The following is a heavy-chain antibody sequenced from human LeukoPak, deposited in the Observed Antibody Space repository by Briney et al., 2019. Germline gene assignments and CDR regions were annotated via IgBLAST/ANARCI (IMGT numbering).Heavy chain of an antibody. CDR3: SGDCSGSICYLGVIDY. J-gene: IGHJ4*02. V-gene: IGHV4-4*07. CDR2: IYTSGYT. CDR1: GDSLSSSY. Sequence: PSETLSLTCTVSGDSLSSSYWSGVRQPAGKGLEWIGRIYTSGYTNYNPSLRSRVTLSVETCKNQFSLTLTSVTAADPAVYYCSGDCSGSICYLGVIDYWGQGTQVIVSS. D-gene: IGHD2-15*01.